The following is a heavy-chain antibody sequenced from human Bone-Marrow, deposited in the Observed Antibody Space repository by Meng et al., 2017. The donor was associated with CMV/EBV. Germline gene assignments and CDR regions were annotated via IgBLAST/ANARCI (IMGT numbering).Heavy chain of an antibody. D-gene: IGHD2-2*01. Sequence: SLKISCAASGFTFSDYYMSWIRQAPGKGLEWVSYISSSGSTIYYADPVKGRFTISRDNAKNSLYLQMNSLRAEDTAVYYCARGLSPGYCSSYSCSIDYWGQGTLVTVSS. CDR1: GFTFSDYY. CDR3: ARGLSPGYCSSYSCSIDY. CDR2: ISSSGSTI. V-gene: IGHV3-11*01. J-gene: IGHJ4*02.